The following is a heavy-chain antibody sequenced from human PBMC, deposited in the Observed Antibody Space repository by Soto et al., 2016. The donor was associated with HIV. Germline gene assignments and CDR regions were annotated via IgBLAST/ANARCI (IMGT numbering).Heavy chain of an antibody. V-gene: IGHV3-74*01. Sequence: EVQLVESGGVLVQPGGSLRLSCAASRFIFKNSWMHWVRQIPGKGLVWVARINNDGSSSAYADSVKGRFTISRDNGKNMLYLQMRSLSAGDTAVYYCARDLMTGNNNRPTKDYWGQGTLVTVSS. J-gene: IGHJ4*02. CDR3: ARDLMTGNNNRPTKDY. CDR1: RFIFKNSW. CDR2: INNDGSSS.